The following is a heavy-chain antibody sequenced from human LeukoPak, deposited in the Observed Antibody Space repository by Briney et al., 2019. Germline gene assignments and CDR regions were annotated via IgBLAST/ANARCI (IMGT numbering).Heavy chain of an antibody. V-gene: IGHV1-18*01. CDR3: ARQGYGGNPQGAADY. CDR1: GYTFINYD. J-gene: IGHJ4*02. D-gene: IGHD4-23*01. CDR2: ISTYNGNT. Sequence: ASVKVSCKASGYTFINYDFSWVRQAPGQGLEWMGWISTYNGNTNYAQKLPGRVTMTTDTSTSTAYMELRSLRSDDTAVYYCARQGYGGNPQGAADYWGQGTLVTVSS.